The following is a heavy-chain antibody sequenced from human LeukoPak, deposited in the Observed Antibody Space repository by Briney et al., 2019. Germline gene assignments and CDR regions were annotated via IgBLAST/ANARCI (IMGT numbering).Heavy chain of an antibody. Sequence: GGSLRLSCAASGFTFSSYGMHWVRQAPGKGLEWVAVIWYDGSNKCYADSVKGRFTISRDNSKNTLYLQMNSLRAEDTAVYYCAKDRGYCSSTSCYSFDYWGQGTLVTVSS. CDR2: IWYDGSNK. J-gene: IGHJ4*02. CDR3: AKDRGYCSSTSCYSFDY. CDR1: GFTFSSYG. D-gene: IGHD2-2*02. V-gene: IGHV3-33*06.